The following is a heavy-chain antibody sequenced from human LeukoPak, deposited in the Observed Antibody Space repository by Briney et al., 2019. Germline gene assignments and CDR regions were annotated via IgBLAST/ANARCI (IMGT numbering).Heavy chain of an antibody. CDR3: ARGLDVVAVAGLYYFDY. V-gene: IGHV4-34*01. D-gene: IGHD6-19*01. J-gene: IGHJ4*02. CDR1: GGSFSGYY. Sequence: NPSETLSLTCAVYGGSFSGYYWSWIRQPPGKGLEWIGEINHSGSTNYNPSLKSRVTISVDTSKNQFSLKLSSVTAADTGVYYCARGLDVVAVAGLYYFDYWGQGTLVTVSS. CDR2: INHSGST.